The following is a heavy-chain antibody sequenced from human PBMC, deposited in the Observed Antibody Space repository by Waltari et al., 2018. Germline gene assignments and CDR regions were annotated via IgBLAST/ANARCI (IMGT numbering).Heavy chain of an antibody. V-gene: IGHV4-59*11. CDR2: IYYSGST. D-gene: IGHD3-16*01. CDR3: ARDWGVSDYFDY. Sequence: QVQLQESGPGLVQPSETLSLTGTVAGGSISSPSWRWLRQPPGKGLEWIGYIYYSGSTNYNPSLKSRVTISVDTSKNQFSLKLSSVTAADTAVYYCARDWGVSDYFDYWGQGTLVTVSS. CDR1: GGSISSPS. J-gene: IGHJ4*02.